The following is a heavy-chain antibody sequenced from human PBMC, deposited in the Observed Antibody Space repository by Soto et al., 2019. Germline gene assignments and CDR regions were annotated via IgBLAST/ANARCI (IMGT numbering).Heavy chain of an antibody. D-gene: IGHD2-8*01. V-gene: IGHV4-34*01. CDR3: ARGDCTNGVCYTDRNLQRSRRRRAYYMDV. CDR1: GGSFSGYY. CDR2: INHSGST. J-gene: IGHJ6*03. Sequence: PSETLSLTCAVYGGSFSGYYWSWIRQPPGKGLEWIGEINHSGSTNYNPSLKSRVIISVDTSKNQFSLKLSSVTAADTAVYYCARGDCTNGVCYTDRNLQRSRRRRAYYMDVWGKGTTVTVSS.